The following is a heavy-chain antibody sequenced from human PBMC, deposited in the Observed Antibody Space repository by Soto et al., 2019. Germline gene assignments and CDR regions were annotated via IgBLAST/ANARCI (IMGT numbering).Heavy chain of an antibody. CDR2: FNTDTGNT. CDR1: GYMFTKYY. J-gene: IGHJ4*02. CDR3: ARERIGAGGTTFDY. V-gene: IGHV1-46*01. Sequence: QVQLVQSGAEVKKPGASVKASCKASGYMFTKYYLHWVRQAPGQGFEWMGIFNTDTGNTEYAQNFQGRVTMTRDTSTSTVYMELSSLRSEDTAVYYCARERIGAGGTTFDYWGQGTLVTVSS. D-gene: IGHD6-13*01.